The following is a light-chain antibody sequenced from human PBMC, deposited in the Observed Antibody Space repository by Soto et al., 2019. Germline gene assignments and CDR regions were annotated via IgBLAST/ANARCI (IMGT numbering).Light chain of an antibody. CDR1: QGIYNF. CDR3: QQLDSYPRT. J-gene: IGKJ1*01. Sequence: DIQLAQCPSFLSASVGDRVTITCRASQGIYNFLAWYQQKPGEAPKLLIYSASTLQNGVPSRFSGSGSGTDFTLTIGSLQPEDFATYFCQQLDSYPRTFGQGTKVEMK. V-gene: IGKV1-9*01. CDR2: SAS.